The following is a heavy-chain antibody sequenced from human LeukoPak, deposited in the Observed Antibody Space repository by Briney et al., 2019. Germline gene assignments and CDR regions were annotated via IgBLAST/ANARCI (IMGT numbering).Heavy chain of an antibody. CDR2: INQDGGEK. V-gene: IGHV3-7*01. Sequence: PGGSLRLSCAASGFTFKNSWMSWVRQAPGKGLQWVANINQDGGEKYYVDSVKGRFTISRDDAKTSVYLQMNSLRAEDTAFYYCARNKGWELAAELDSWGQGILVTVSS. CDR1: GFTFKNSW. J-gene: IGHJ4*02. D-gene: IGHD1-26*01. CDR3: ARNKGWELAAELDS.